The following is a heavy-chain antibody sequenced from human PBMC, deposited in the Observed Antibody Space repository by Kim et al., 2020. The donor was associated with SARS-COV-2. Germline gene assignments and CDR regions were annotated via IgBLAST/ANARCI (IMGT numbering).Heavy chain of an antibody. D-gene: IGHD3-16*01. CDR3: ARDTYWFAP. CDR1: GGTFSSYA. J-gene: IGHJ5*02. Sequence: SVKVSCKASGGTFSSYAISWVRQAPGQGLEWMGRMIPIFGTANDAQKFQGRVTISADEYTSTAYMELSSLRSEDTDVYYCARDTYWFAPWGQGTLVTVSP. CDR2: MIPIFGTA. V-gene: IGHV1-69*13.